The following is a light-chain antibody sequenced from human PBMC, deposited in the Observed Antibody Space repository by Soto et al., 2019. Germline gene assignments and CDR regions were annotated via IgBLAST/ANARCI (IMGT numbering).Light chain of an antibody. V-gene: IGLV2-14*01. CDR3: SSYTSSSTLVV. CDR1: SSDVGGYNY. Sequence: QSVLTQPASGSGSPGQSITISCTGTSSDVGGYNYVSWYQQHPGKAPKLMIYEVSNRPSGVSNRFSGSKSGNTASLTISGLQAEDEADYYCSSYTSSSTLVVFGGGTKLPVL. CDR2: EVS. J-gene: IGLJ2*01.